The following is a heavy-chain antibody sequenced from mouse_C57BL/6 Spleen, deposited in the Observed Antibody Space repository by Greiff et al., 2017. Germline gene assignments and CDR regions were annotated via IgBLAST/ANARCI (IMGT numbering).Heavy chain of an antibody. Sequence: EVKLVESGEGLVKPGGSLKLSCAASGFTFSSYAMSWVRQTPEKRLEWVAYISSGGDYIYYADTVKGRFTISRDNARNTLYLQMSSLKSEDTAMYYCTRLESYWYFDVWGTGTTVTVFS. J-gene: IGHJ1*03. CDR1: GFTFSSYA. CDR2: ISSGGDYI. CDR3: TRLESYWYFDV. V-gene: IGHV5-9-1*02. D-gene: IGHD4-1*01.